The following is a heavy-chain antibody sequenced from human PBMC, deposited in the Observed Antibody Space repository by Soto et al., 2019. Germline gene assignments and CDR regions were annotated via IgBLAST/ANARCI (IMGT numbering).Heavy chain of an antibody. CDR1: GFTFSNFA. J-gene: IGHJ4*02. CDR2: LTGSSGVT. D-gene: IGHD3-9*01. V-gene: IGHV3-23*01. Sequence: QTGGSLRLSCVVSGFTFSNFAMSWVRQAPGKGLEWVSTLTGSSGVTYYADSVKGRFAISRDNSRNTLSLHMNSLTAEDTAVYYCAKGGAAYGLLTHDYWGQGTRVTVSS. CDR3: AKGGAAYGLLTHDY.